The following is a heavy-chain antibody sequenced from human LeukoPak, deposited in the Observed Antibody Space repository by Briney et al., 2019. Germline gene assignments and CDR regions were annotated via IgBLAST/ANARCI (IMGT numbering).Heavy chain of an antibody. Sequence: EPGGSLRLACAASGSTVSSNGIYGVRQAPRKGLGWVAFIPYDGSNNYYVDSVKGRFTISRDTSKNPLYLQMIRLRAEDTAVYYCAKESSASYYFDYWGQGTLVTVSS. V-gene: IGHV3-30*02. CDR3: AKESSASYYFDY. J-gene: IGHJ4*02. CDR1: GSTVSSNG. CDR2: IPYDGSNN. D-gene: IGHD3-10*01.